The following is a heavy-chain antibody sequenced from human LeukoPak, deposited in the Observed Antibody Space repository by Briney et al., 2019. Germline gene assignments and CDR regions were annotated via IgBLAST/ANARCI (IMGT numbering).Heavy chain of an antibody. CDR2: IYYSGST. J-gene: IGHJ4*02. CDR3: ASGRAEYSSGWDNSDY. Sequence: SETLSLTCTVSGGSISSYYWIWIRQPPGKGLEWIGYIYYSGSTNYNPSLKRRFHISVHTSKNQFPLTLSSVTAADTPVYCCASGRAEYSSGWDNSDYWGQGTLVTVP. V-gene: IGHV4-59*08. D-gene: IGHD6-19*01. CDR1: GGSISSYY.